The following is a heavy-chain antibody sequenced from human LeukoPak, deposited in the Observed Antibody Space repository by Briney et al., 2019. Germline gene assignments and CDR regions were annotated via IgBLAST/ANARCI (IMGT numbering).Heavy chain of an antibody. Sequence: SETLSLTCTVSGSSISSAYYWDWIRQPPGKGLEWIGNIYETGSTYYNPSLMGRVTISIDTSKNRFSLKLSSVTAADTAVYYCTRDTGTTGEVKFDPWGQGTLVTVSS. CDR1: GSSISSAYY. J-gene: IGHJ5*02. D-gene: IGHD4-17*01. V-gene: IGHV4-38-2*02. CDR2: IYETGST. CDR3: TRDTGTTGEVKFDP.